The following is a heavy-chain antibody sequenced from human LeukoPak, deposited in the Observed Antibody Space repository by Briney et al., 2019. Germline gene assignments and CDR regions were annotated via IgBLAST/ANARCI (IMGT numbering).Heavy chain of an antibody. V-gene: IGHV3-23*01. Sequence: GSLRLSCAASGFTFSSYGMSWVRQAPGKGLEWVSAISGSGGSTYYADSVKGRFTISRDNSKNTLYLQMNSLRAEDTAVYYCAKDRGGYHYWYFDYWGQGTLVTVSS. CDR1: GFTFSSYG. CDR3: AKDRGGYHYWYFDY. D-gene: IGHD5-24*01. J-gene: IGHJ4*02. CDR2: ISGSGGST.